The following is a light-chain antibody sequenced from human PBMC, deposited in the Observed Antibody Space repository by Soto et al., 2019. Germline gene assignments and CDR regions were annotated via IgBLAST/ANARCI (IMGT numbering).Light chain of an antibody. CDR3: QNYNTSPPT. V-gene: IGKV1-5*03. CDR2: QAS. Sequence: DIQMTQSPSTLSASVGDRVTITCRASQSISVWLAWYQQKPGKAPNLLIYQASSLEGGVPSRFSGSGSGTEFSLTISRLQPDDLATYYCQNYNTSPPTFGHGTKVDIK. CDR1: QSISVW. J-gene: IGKJ3*01.